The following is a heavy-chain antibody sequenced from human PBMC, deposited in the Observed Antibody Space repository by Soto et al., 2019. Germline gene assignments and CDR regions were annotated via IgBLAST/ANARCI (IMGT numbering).Heavy chain of an antibody. D-gene: IGHD2-21*01. CDR3: ASSRGGDGYNPLDY. J-gene: IGHJ4*02. CDR2: ISYDGSNT. V-gene: IGHV3-30-3*01. CDR1: GFPFSSYA. Sequence: QVQLVDSGGGVVQPGRSLRLSCAASGFPFSSYAIHWVRQAPGKGLEWVAFISYDGSNTYYADSVRGRFSVSRDNSNNTLDLQMNSLRAEDTAVYYCASSRGGDGYNPLDYWGQGTLVTVSS.